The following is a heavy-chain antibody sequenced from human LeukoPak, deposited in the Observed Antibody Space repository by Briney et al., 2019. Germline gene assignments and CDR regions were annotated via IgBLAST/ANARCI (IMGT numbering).Heavy chain of an antibody. Sequence: GASVKVSCKASGGTFSSYAISWVRQAPGQGLEWKGGIIPIFGTANYAQKFQGRVTITTDESTSTAYMELSSLRSEDTAVYYCARAYDILTGYPGYWGQGTLVTVSS. J-gene: IGHJ4*02. CDR1: GGTFSSYA. CDR2: IIPIFGTA. V-gene: IGHV1-69*05. D-gene: IGHD3-9*01. CDR3: ARAYDILTGYPGY.